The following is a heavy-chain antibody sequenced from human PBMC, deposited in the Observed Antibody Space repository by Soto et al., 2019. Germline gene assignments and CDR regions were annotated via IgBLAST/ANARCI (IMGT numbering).Heavy chain of an antibody. CDR1: GGSISSGGYS. Sequence: QLHLQESGSGLVKPSQTLSLTCAVSGGSISSGGYSWSWIRQPPGKGLEWIGYIYHSGSTYYNPSHKSRVPISVDRSKNQFSLKLRSVTAADTAVYYCARGQVVTAQHWGQGTLVTVSS. D-gene: IGHD2-15*01. CDR3: ARGQVVTAQH. J-gene: IGHJ4*02. CDR2: IYHSGST. V-gene: IGHV4-30-2*01.